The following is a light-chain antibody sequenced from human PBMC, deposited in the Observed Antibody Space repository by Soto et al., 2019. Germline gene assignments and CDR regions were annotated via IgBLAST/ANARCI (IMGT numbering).Light chain of an antibody. CDR2: EVS. CDR1: SSDVGGYNF. Sequence: QSALTQPPSASGSPGQSVTISCTGTSSDVGGYNFVSWYQQHPGKAPKLMIYEVSERPSGVPDRFSGSKSGNTASLTVSGLQPEYEADYYCSSYAGSNIVVFGGGTKLTVL. J-gene: IGLJ2*01. CDR3: SSYAGSNIVV. V-gene: IGLV2-8*01.